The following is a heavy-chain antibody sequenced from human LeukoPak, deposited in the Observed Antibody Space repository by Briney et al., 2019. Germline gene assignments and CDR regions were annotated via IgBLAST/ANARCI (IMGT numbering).Heavy chain of an antibody. CDR3: ARGESYQDTNGYSYFFDW. Sequence: KTSETLSLTCTVSGGSIGWDYWSWIRQSAGKGLEWIGRIYKSGTTNYNPSFRSRVTMSVDTSKNHFSLTLTSVTAADTAVYYCARGESYQDTNGYSYFFDWWGQGSLVTVSS. CDR1: GGSIGWDY. J-gene: IGHJ4*02. V-gene: IGHV4-4*07. CDR2: IYKSGTT. D-gene: IGHD3-22*01.